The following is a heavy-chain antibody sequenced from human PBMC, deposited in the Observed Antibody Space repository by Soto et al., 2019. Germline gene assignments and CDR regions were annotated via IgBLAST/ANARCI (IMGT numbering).Heavy chain of an antibody. V-gene: IGHV3-9*01. D-gene: IGHD1-1*01. CDR1: GFTFDNCG. CDR3: VQGRYPTMATPLDH. J-gene: IGHJ5*02. CDR2: ISWDSGTI. Sequence: GGSLRLSCAASGFTFDNCGMHWVRQAPGKGLEWVSGISWDSGTIGYAGSVKGRFTISRDDAKNSLYLQMNSLRREDTALYYCVQGRYPTMATPLDHWGQGTLVTVSS.